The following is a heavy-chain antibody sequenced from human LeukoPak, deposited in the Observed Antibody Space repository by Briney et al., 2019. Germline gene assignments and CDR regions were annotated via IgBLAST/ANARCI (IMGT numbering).Heavy chain of an antibody. Sequence: GESLKISCEASGYSFSTYWISWVRQMPGKGLEWMGIIYPGDSDTKYSPSFQGQVTISADKSISTAYLQWSSLEASDTAVYYCARQEYSSSAPDYWGQGTLVTVSS. CDR3: ARQEYSSSAPDY. J-gene: IGHJ4*02. CDR2: IYPGDSDT. V-gene: IGHV5-51*01. D-gene: IGHD5-18*01. CDR1: GYSFSTYW.